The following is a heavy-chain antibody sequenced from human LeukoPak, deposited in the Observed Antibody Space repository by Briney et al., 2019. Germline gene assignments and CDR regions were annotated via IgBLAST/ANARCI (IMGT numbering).Heavy chain of an antibody. CDR1: GGSISSGSYY. V-gene: IGHV4-61*02. J-gene: IGHJ4*02. D-gene: IGHD2-2*01. CDR2: IYTSGST. CDR3: ARFARDKSRNFDY. Sequence: SQTLFLTCTVSGGSISSGSYYWSWIRQPAGKGLEWIGRIYTSGSTNYNPSLKSRVTISVDTSKNQFSLKLSSVTAADTAVYYCARFARDKSRNFDYWGQGTLVTVSS.